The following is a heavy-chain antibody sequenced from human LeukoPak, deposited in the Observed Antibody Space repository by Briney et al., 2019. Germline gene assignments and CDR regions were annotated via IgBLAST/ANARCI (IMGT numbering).Heavy chain of an antibody. J-gene: IGHJ5*02. Sequence: SETLSLTCTVSGGSLSSSSYYWGWLRQPPGTGLEWIVSIYYSGRNYYHPSLKSPVTMPVDTSKNQFSLKLSSATAADTDVYNCATDSPDSLFDPWGQGTLVTVSS. CDR3: ATDSPDSLFDP. CDR2: IYYSGRN. D-gene: IGHD3-3*01. V-gene: IGHV4-39*01. CDR1: GGSLSSSSYY.